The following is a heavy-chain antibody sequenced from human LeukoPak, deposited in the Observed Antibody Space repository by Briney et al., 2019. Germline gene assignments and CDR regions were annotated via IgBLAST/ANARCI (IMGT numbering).Heavy chain of an antibody. CDR2: IGTAGDT. V-gene: IGHV3-13*01. D-gene: IGHD1-26*01. CDR1: GFTFSSYD. CDR3: ARGLGGFSGSYYYYYGMDV. Sequence: PGGSLRLSCAASGFTFSSYDMHWVRQATGKGLEWVSAIGTAGDTYYPGSVKGRFTISRENAKNSLYIKMNSLRAGDTAVYYCARGLGGFSGSYYYYYGMDVWGQGTTVTVSS. J-gene: IGHJ6*02.